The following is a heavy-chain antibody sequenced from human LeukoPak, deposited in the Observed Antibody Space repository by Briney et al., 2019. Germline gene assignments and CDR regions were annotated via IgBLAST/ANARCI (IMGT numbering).Heavy chain of an antibody. CDR3: AGPSSGWYNYYYYGMDV. CDR1: GFSFTNAW. D-gene: IGHD6-19*01. CDR2: ISYDGSNK. V-gene: IGHV3-30*03. Sequence: PGGSLRLSCAASGFSFTNAWMTWVRQAPGKGLEWVAVISYDGSNKYYADSVKGRFTISRDNSKNTLYLQMNSLRAEDTAVYYCAGPSSGWYNYYYYGMDVWGKGTTVTVSS. J-gene: IGHJ6*04.